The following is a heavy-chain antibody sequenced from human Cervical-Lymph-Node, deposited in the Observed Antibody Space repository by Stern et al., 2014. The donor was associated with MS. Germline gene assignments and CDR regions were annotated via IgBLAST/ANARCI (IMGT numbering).Heavy chain of an antibody. J-gene: IGHJ4*02. CDR1: GFTFSSYD. CDR2: IGTAGDT. V-gene: IGHV3-13*01. CDR3: ARGNGYCSGGSCYSFDY. Sequence: EVQLLESGGGLVQPGGSLRISCAASGFTFSSYDMHWVRQATGKGLEWVSAIGTAGDTYYPGSVKGRFTISRENAKNSLYLQMNSLRAGDTAVYYCARGNGYCSGGSCYSFDYWGQGTLVTVSS. D-gene: IGHD2-15*01.